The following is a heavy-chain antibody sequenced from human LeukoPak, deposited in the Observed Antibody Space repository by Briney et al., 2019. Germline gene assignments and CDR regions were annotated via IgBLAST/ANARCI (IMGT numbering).Heavy chain of an antibody. CDR1: GFTFSSYS. J-gene: IGHJ4*02. CDR2: ISSGSGHM. Sequence: GGSLRLSCAASGFTFSSYSMSWVRQAPGKGPEWVSFISSGSGHMLYADSVKGRFTISRDNAKNSLYLQMNGLRAEDTAVYYCARDLAPTVGASDYWGQGTLVTVSS. V-gene: IGHV3-21*06. D-gene: IGHD1-26*01. CDR3: ARDLAPTVGASDY.